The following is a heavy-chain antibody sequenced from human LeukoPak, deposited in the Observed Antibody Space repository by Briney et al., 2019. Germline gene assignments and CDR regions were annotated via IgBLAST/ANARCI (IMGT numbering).Heavy chain of an antibody. D-gene: IGHD1-26*01. Sequence: PGGSLRLSCAASGFRFGSYAMSWVRQAPGKGLEWVSAISGSGGTTYYADSVKGRFTISRDNSKNTLYLQMNSLRAEDTAVYYCARRSGPTRYFDYWGQGTLVTVSS. J-gene: IGHJ4*02. CDR3: ARRSGPTRYFDY. CDR1: GFRFGSYA. CDR2: ISGSGGTT. V-gene: IGHV3-23*01.